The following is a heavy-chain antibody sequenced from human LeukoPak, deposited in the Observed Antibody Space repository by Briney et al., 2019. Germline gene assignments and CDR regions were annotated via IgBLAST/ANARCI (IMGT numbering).Heavy chain of an antibody. CDR3: ARVDTSLVPDAFDI. V-gene: IGHV4-59*01. J-gene: IGHJ3*02. CDR1: GGSFSSYF. Sequence: SESLSLTCTVSGGSFSSYFWSWIRQPPGKGLEWIGYIYSSGSTNYNPSLKSRVSISADTSKNEFSLKLRSVTAADTAVYFCARVDTSLVPDAFDIWGQGSMVTVSS. D-gene: IGHD5-18*01. CDR2: IYSSGST.